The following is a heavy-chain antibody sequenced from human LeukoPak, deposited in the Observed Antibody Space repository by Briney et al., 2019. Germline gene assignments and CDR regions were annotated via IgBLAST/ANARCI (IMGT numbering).Heavy chain of an antibody. Sequence: SQTLSLTCAVSGGSISSGGYSWSWIRQPPGKGLEWIGYIYHRGSTYYNPSLKSRVTISVDRSKNQFSLKLSSVTAADTAVYYCASIDYDSSGSLFDYWGQGILVTVSS. D-gene: IGHD3-22*01. V-gene: IGHV4-30-2*01. CDR3: ASIDYDSSGSLFDY. J-gene: IGHJ4*02. CDR2: IYHRGST. CDR1: GGSISSGGYS.